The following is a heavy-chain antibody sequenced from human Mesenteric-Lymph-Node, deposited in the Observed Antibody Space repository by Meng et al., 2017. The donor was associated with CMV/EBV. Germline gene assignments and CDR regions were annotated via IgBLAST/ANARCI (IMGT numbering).Heavy chain of an antibody. CDR1: GFTFSFYW. CDR2: IDSDGSST. Sequence: GESLKISCAASGFTFSFYWMHWVCQGPGKGLVWVSRIDSDGSSTSYADSVKGRFTVSRDNSKNTLYLQMNSLRAEDTAVYYCARWGFGKIMDYWGQGTQVTVSS. D-gene: IGHD3-3*01. J-gene: IGHJ4*02. CDR3: ARWGFGKIMDY. V-gene: IGHV3-74*01.